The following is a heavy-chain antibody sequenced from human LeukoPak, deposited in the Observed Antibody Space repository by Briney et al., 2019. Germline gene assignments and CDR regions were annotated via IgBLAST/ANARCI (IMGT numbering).Heavy chain of an antibody. Sequence: PSETLSLTCTVSGGSISSSSYYWGWIRQPPGKGLEWIGSIYYSGSTYYNPSLKSRVTISVDTSKNQFSLKLSSVTAADTAVYYCARGRSSRSYYYYMDVWGKGTTVTVSS. J-gene: IGHJ6*03. CDR3: ARGRSSRSYYYYMDV. D-gene: IGHD2-15*01. V-gene: IGHV4-39*07. CDR1: GGSISSSSYY. CDR2: IYYSGST.